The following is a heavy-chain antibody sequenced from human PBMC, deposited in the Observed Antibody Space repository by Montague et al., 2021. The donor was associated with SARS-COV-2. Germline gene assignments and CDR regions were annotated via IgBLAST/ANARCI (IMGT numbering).Heavy chain of an antibody. CDR3: ARLRDGVVPSPILGVGPYYSYYYMDV. J-gene: IGHJ6*03. D-gene: IGHD3-10*01. CDR2: IHHGGGT. CDR1: GGSFSTYS. Sequence: SETLSLTCAVHGGSFSTYSWNWIRQPPGKGLEWIGEIHHGGGTNYNPSLKSRVTISADTSKNQFSLKLTSVAAADTAVYYCARLRDGVVPSPILGVGPYYSYYYMDVWGRGTTVTVSS. V-gene: IGHV4-34*01.